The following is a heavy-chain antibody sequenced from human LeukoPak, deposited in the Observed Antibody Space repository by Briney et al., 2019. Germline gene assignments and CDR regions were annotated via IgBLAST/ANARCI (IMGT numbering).Heavy chain of an antibody. CDR3: ARGRGTHDAFDI. V-gene: IGHV1-69*05. D-gene: IGHD3/OR15-3a*01. CDR1: VGTFNNYA. CDR2: IIPIFGIA. J-gene: IGHJ3*02. Sequence: ASVKVSCKVSVGTFNNYAIIWVRQAPGQGLEWMGGIIPIFGIANYAQKFQGRVTITTDESTSTAYMELSSLRSEDTAVYYCARGRGTHDAFDIWGQGTMVTVSS.